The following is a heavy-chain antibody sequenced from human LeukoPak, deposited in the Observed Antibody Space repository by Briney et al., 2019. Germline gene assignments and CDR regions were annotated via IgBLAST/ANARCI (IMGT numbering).Heavy chain of an antibody. CDR1: NGSISSRSSY. CDR2: VYFSGST. CDR3: ARLGDILSPFDI. Sequence: SETLSLTCTVFNGSISSRSSYWGWIRQPPGKGLEWIGSVYFSGSTYYNPSLKSRVTIFVDTSKNQFSLKLTSLTAADTAVYYCARLGDILSPFDIWGQGTLVTVSS. D-gene: IGHD3-9*01. J-gene: IGHJ3*02. V-gene: IGHV4-39*01.